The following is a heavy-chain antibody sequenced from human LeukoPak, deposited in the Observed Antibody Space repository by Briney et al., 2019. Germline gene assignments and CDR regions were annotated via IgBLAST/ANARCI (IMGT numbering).Heavy chain of an antibody. CDR1: GGSISSGSYY. CDR3: ARVPAATTNYSYYMDV. CDR2: IYTSGST. Sequence: SETLSLTCTVSGGSISSGSYYWSWIRQPAGKGLEWIGRIYTSGSTNYNPSLKSRVTISVDTSKNQFSLKLSSVTAADTAVYYCARVPAATTNYSYYMDVWGKGTTVTVSS. V-gene: IGHV4-61*02. J-gene: IGHJ6*03. D-gene: IGHD2-2*01.